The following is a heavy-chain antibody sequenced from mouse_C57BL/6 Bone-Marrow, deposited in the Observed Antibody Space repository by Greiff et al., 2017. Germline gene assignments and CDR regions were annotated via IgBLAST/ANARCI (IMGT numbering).Heavy chain of an antibody. V-gene: IGHV5-9-1*02. Sequence: EVKLVESGEGLVKPGGSLKLSCAASGFTFSSYAMSWVRQTPEKRLEWVAYISSGGDYIYYADTVKGRFTISRDNARNTLYLQMSSLKSEDTAMYYCTRDSYSNPRDYWGQGTSVTVSS. J-gene: IGHJ4*01. CDR2: ISSGGDYI. D-gene: IGHD2-5*01. CDR3: TRDSYSNPRDY. CDR1: GFTFSSYA.